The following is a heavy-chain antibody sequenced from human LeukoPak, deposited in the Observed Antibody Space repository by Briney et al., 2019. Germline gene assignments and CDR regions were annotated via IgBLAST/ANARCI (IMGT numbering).Heavy chain of an antibody. CDR1: GFTFSSYS. V-gene: IGHV3-21*01. D-gene: IGHD6-13*01. Sequence: PGGSLRLSCAASGFTFSSYSMNWVRRAPGKGLEWVSSISSSSSYISYADSLKGRFTISRDNAKNSLYLQMNSLRAEDTAVYYCARGEQQLVPYYYYGLDVWGQGTTVTVSS. J-gene: IGHJ6*02. CDR3: ARGEQQLVPYYYYGLDV. CDR2: ISSSSSYI.